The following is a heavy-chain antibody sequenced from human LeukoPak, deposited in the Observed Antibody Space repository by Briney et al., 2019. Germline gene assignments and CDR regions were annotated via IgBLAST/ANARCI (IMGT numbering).Heavy chain of an antibody. J-gene: IGHJ4*02. V-gene: IGHV4-59*01. D-gene: IGHD3-10*01. CDR1: GGSISSYY. CDR3: ASSDYYGSGSYYNPSDY. CDR2: IYYSGST. Sequence: PSETLSLTCTVSGGSISSYYWSWIRQPPGKGLEWIGYIYYSGSTNYNPSLKSRVTISVDTSKNQFSLKLSSVTAADTAVYYCASSDYYGSGSYYNPSDYWGQGTLVTVSS.